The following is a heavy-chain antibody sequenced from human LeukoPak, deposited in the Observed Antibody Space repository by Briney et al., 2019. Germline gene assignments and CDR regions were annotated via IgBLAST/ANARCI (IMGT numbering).Heavy chain of an antibody. D-gene: IGHD6-19*01. J-gene: IGHJ4*02. CDR3: ARFSSGWSPSGFDY. CDR1: GFTFSSYA. Sequence: GGSLRLSCAASGFTFSSYAMHWVRQAPGKGLEWVAVISYDGSNKYYADSVKGRFTISRDNSKNTLYLQMNSLRAEDTAVYYCARFSSGWSPSGFDYWGQGTLVTVSS. CDR2: ISYDGSNK. V-gene: IGHV3-30*04.